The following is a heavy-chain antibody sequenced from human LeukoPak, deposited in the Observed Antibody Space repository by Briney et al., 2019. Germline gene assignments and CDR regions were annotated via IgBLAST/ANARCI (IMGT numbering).Heavy chain of an antibody. CDR1: GFTFSNFA. Sequence: GGSLRLSCAASGFTFSNFAIRWVRQVPGKGLEWVSSIDGSGDKTHYPDSVRGRFTVSRDNSKNTLHLQMNSLRAEDTAVYYCAKDESGWGQGTLVTVSS. D-gene: IGHD1-26*01. J-gene: IGHJ4*02. CDR3: AKDESG. CDR2: IDGSGDKT. V-gene: IGHV3-23*01.